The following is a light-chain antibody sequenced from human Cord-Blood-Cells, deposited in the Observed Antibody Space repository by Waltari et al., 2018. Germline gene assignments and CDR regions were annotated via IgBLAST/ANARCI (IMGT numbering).Light chain of an antibody. CDR3: SSYTSSSTLV. J-gene: IGLJ3*02. CDR1: SSDVGGYKY. V-gene: IGLV2-14*03. Sequence: QSALTQPASVSGSPGQSITISCTGTSSDVGGYKYVSWYQQHPVKAPKLMIYDVINRPSGVSNRFSGSKSGNTASLTISGLQAEDEADYYFSSYTSSSTLVFGGGTKLTFL. CDR2: DVI.